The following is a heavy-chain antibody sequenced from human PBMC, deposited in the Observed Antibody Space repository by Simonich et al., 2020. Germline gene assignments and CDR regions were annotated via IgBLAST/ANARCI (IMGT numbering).Heavy chain of an antibody. V-gene: IGHV3-53*01. D-gene: IGHD1-1*01. CDR1: GLTVSSNY. Sequence: EVQLVESGGGLIQPGGSLRLSCAASGLTVSSNYMSWVRRAPGKVLEWVSVIYSGGSTYYADSVKGRFTISRDNSKNTLYLQINSLRAEDTAVYYCARWTATGYYFDYWGQGTLVTVSS. CDR2: IYSGGST. CDR3: ARWTATGYYFDY. J-gene: IGHJ4*02.